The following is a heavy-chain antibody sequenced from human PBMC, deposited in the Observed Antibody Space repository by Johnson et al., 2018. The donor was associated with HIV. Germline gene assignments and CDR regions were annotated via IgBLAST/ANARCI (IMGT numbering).Heavy chain of an antibody. CDR1: ALNSSRCW. V-gene: IGHV3-30*03. Sequence: QVQLVESGGGLVHPGGSPRLSCAASALNSSRCWMKWVRQAPGKGLEWVAVISYDGSNKYYAESVKGRFTISRYNSKNTLYLQMNSLRAEDTAVYYWSRASEYSSGFGALALCGQGNVVTVSS. D-gene: IGHD6-19*01. CDR2: ISYDGSNK. CDR3: SRASEYSSGFGALAL. J-gene: IGHJ3*01.